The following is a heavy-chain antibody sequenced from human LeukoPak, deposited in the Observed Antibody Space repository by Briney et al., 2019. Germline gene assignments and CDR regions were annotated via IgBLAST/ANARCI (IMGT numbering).Heavy chain of an antibody. V-gene: IGHV1-2*02. CDR2: INPNSGGT. CDR3: ARDKAVAGFNWPDP. D-gene: IGHD6-19*01. CDR1: GYTFTGYY. J-gene: IGHJ5*02. Sequence: ASVKVSCKASGYTFTGYYMHWVRQAPGQGLEWMGWINPNSGGTIYAQKFQGRVTMTRDTSISTAYMELSRLRSDDTAVYFCARDKAVAGFNWPDPWGQGSLVTVSS.